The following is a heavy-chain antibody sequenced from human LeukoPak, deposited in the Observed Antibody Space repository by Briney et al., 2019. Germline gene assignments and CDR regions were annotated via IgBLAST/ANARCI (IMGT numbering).Heavy chain of an antibody. D-gene: IGHD2-21*02. V-gene: IGHV4-34*01. Sequence: SETLSLTCSVYGGSFSDYFWSWLRQSPGKGLEWIGEIDDGGNTNYNPSLMSRVIVSMEKSKKQFSLVMRSVAAADTAVYYCARFSRITWGDWGDAFDICGQGTTVIVSS. CDR1: GGSFSDYF. CDR2: IDDGGNT. CDR3: ARFSRITWGDWGDAFDI. J-gene: IGHJ3*02.